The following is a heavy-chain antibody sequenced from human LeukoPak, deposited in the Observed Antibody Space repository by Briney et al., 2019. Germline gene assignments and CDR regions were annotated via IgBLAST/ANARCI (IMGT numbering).Heavy chain of an antibody. CDR2: ISGSGGST. V-gene: IGHV3-23*01. D-gene: IGHD3-10*01. J-gene: IGHJ6*02. Sequence: GGSLRLSCAASGFTFSSYAMSWVRQAPGKGLEWVSAISGSGGSTYYADSVKGRFTISRDNSKNTLYLQMNSLRAEDTAAYYCAKETMVRGDNLYGMDVWGQGTTVTVSS. CDR1: GFTFSSYA. CDR3: AKETMVRGDNLYGMDV.